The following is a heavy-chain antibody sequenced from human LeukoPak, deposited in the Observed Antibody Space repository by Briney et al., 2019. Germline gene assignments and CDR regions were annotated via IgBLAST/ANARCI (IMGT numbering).Heavy chain of an antibody. CDR2: INSDGSGT. Sequence: PGGSLRLSCAASGFTFNSYWMHWVRQPPGKRLVWVSRINSDGSGTSDADFVKGRFTISRDNSKNTLYLQMNSLRAEDTAMYYCARGRLTNDAFDIWGQGTMVTVSS. CDR1: GFTFNSYW. V-gene: IGHV3-74*01. D-gene: IGHD2-8*01. J-gene: IGHJ3*02. CDR3: ARGRLTNDAFDI.